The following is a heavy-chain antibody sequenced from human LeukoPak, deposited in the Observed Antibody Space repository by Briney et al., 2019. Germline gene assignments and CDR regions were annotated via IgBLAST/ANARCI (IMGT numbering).Heavy chain of an antibody. CDR3: ARGYHSVSGSNWFDP. J-gene: IGHJ5*02. D-gene: IGHD3-10*01. CDR2: VAGYNGNT. Sequence: ASVKVSCKASGYTFTTYGISWVRQAPGQGLEWMGWVAGYNGNTNYAQKFQGRVTMTTDTSTSTAYMELRSLRSDDTAVYYCARGYHSVSGSNWFDPWGQGTLVTVSS. V-gene: IGHV1-18*01. CDR1: GYTFTTYG.